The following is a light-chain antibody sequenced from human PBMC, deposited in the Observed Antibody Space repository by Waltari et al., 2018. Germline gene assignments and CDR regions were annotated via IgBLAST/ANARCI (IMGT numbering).Light chain of an antibody. J-gene: IGLJ2*01. CDR1: SSDGGGYNY. Sequence: QSALTQPASVSGSPGQSITISCTGTSSDGGGYNYVSWYQQHPGKAPKLMIYDVSTRPSGVSNRFSGSKSGNTASLTISGLQAEDEADYYCCSYAGSSTGVVFGGGTKLTVL. V-gene: IGLV2-23*02. CDR3: CSYAGSSTGVV. CDR2: DVS.